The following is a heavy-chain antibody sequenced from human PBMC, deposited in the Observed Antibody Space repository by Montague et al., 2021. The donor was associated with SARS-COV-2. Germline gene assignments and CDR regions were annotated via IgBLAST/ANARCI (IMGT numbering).Heavy chain of an antibody. V-gene: IGHV4-59*01. J-gene: IGHJ3*02. CDR2: IDNSGST. D-gene: IGHD4-23*01. Sequence: SETLSLTCTASGGSIGAYYWSWIRQPPGKGLEWIGYIDNSGSTSHNPSLESRVTTSVDTSKNQFSLKLNSVTAADTAVYYCARHGGNDAFDIWGRGTMVTVSS. CDR1: GGSIGAYY. CDR3: ARHGGNDAFDI.